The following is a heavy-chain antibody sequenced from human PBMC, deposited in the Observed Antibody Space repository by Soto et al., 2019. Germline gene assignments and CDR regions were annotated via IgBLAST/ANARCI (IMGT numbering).Heavy chain of an antibody. CDR1: GGSLTKYY. J-gene: IGHJ4*02. V-gene: IGHV4-4*07. CDR2: VSTSGNV. D-gene: IGHD3-3*01. CDR3: ARDNNDFWSLLPLAFDY. Sequence: SETLSLTCTVSGGSLTKYYWSWIRQPAGKGLEWIGRVSTSGNVVSKASLRSRLTMSVDTSKNQFSLRLTSVTAADTAVYYCARDNNDFWSLLPLAFDYWGQGALVTASS.